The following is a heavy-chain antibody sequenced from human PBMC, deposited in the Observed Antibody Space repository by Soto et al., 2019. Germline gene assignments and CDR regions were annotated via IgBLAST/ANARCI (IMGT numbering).Heavy chain of an antibody. Sequence: SETLSLTCAVSGGSISSSNWWSWVRQPPGKGLEWIGEIYHSGSTNYNPSLKSRVTISVDKSKNQFSLKLSSVTAADTAVYYCARFGVLWFGELLPFDYWGQGTLVTVSS. CDR2: IYHSGST. CDR3: ARFGVLWFGELLPFDY. J-gene: IGHJ4*02. D-gene: IGHD3-10*01. V-gene: IGHV4-4*02. CDR1: GGSISSSNW.